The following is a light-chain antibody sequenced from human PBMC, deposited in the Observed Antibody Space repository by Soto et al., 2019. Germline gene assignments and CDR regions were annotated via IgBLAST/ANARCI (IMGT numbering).Light chain of an antibody. CDR2: DAS. CDR1: ESIRTW. Sequence: DIQMTQSPSTLSASVGDRVTITCRASESIRTWLAWYQQKPGKAPKILIYDASSLESGVPSRFSGSGSGTDFTLTISSLQPDDFATYYCQQFNSYSRTFGQGTKV. CDR3: QQFNSYSRT. J-gene: IGKJ1*01. V-gene: IGKV1-5*01.